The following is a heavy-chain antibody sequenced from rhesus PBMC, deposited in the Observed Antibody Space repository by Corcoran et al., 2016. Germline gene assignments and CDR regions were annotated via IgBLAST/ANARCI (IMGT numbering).Heavy chain of an antibody. V-gene: IGHV4-169*02. CDR1: GGSISSSY. D-gene: IGHD6-31*01. CDR3: ASTTYSSGWPSFDY. CDR2: IYGSGSST. Sequence: QVQLQESGPGLVKPSETLSVTCAVSGGSISSSYWSWIRQAPGKGLEWIGFIYGSGSSTNYNSSLESRVTLSVDTSKNQLSLKLSSVTAADTAVYYCASTTYSSGWPSFDYWGQGVLVTVSS. J-gene: IGHJ4*01.